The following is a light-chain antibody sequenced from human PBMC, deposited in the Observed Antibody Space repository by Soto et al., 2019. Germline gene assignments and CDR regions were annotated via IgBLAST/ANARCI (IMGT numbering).Light chain of an antibody. V-gene: IGKV1-27*01. J-gene: IGKJ3*01. CDR2: AAS. CDR3: QKYDSVPFT. Sequence: DIQMTQSPSSLSASVGDRVTITCRASQGIRNYLAWYQQKPGKVPSLLIYAASTLQSGVPSRFSGSGSGTDFNLTISSLQPEDVATYYCQKYDSVPFTVGPGTKVDFK. CDR1: QGIRNY.